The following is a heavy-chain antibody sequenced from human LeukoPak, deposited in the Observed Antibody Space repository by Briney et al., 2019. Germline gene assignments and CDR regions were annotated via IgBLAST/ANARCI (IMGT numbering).Heavy chain of an antibody. CDR1: GGSISVYH. V-gene: IGHV4-4*08. D-gene: IGHD1-26*01. J-gene: IGHJ3*02. CDR3: AKEGMGSEATTADGAFDI. Sequence: SETLSLTCTVSGGSISVYHWSWIRQPPGKGLEWIGYLYDTGMTNYSPSLKSRVTISVDTSNNQISLKLTSVTAADTAIYYCAKEGMGSEATTADGAFDIWGQGTTVTVSS. CDR2: LYDTGMT.